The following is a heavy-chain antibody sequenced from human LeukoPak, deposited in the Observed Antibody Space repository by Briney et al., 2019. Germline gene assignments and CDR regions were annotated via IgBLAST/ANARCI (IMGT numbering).Heavy chain of an antibody. CDR2: IGGNGAT. J-gene: IGHJ4*02. Sequence: SGGSLRLSCVGSGFTFSTSAMSWVRQAPGKGLEWVSAIGGNGATYYAESVKGRFTISRHTSRNTLYLQMNSQRGEDTAVYNCARHSSQGTFDNWGQGTLVTVSS. V-gene: IGHV3-23*01. D-gene: IGHD1-1*01. CDR3: ARHSSQGTFDN. CDR1: GFTFSTSA.